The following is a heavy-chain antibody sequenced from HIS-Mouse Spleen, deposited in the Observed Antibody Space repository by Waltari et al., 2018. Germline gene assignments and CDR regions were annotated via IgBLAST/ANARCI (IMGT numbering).Heavy chain of an antibody. V-gene: IGHV3-21*01. CDR1: GFTFSSYS. D-gene: IGHD7-27*01. Sequence: EVQLVQSGGGLVKPGGSLRLSCAASGFTFSSYSMNWVRQAQGKGLECVSSISSSSSYIYYADSVKGRFTISRDNAKNSLYLQMNSLRAEDTAVYYCARRLLTGDAFDIWGQGTMVTVSS. J-gene: IGHJ3*02. CDR2: ISSSSSYI. CDR3: ARRLLTGDAFDI.